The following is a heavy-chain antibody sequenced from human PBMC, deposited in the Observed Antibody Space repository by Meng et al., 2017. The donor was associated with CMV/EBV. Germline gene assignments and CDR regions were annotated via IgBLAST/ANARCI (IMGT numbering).Heavy chain of an antibody. V-gene: IGHV3-20*04. CDR1: GFTFDDYG. Sequence: GESLKISCAASGFTFDDYGMSWVRQAPGKGLEWVSVINWNGGSTGYADSVKGRFTISRDNAKNSLYLQMNSLRAEDTALYYCARSRYYYGMDVWGQGTTVTVSS. J-gene: IGHJ6*02. CDR2: INWNGGST. CDR3: ARSRYYYGMDV.